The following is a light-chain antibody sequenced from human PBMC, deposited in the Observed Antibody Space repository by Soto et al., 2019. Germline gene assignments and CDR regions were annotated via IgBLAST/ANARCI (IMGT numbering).Light chain of an antibody. CDR2: AAY. V-gene: IGKV1-39*01. Sequence: DIQMTQSPSSLSVSVGVRVTITCRASQNITNYLNWYQQKPGKAPKLLVYAAYSLQSGVPSRSSGNGSGTDFTLTISRLQPEDFASYYCHLSDIYPYTFGPGTKLEIK. J-gene: IGKJ2*01. CDR3: HLSDIYPYT. CDR1: QNITNY.